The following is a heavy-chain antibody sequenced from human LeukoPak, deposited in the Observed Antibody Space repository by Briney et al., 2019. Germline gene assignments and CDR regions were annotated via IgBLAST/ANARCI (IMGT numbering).Heavy chain of an antibody. CDR1: GYTFTSYT. Sequence: SVKVSCKAPGYTFTSYTISWVRQAPGQGLEWMGRIIPILGIANYAQKFQGRVTITADKSTSTAYMELSSLRSEDTAVYYCARGYCSSTSCYLGYAFDIWGQGTMVTVSS. V-gene: IGHV1-69*02. J-gene: IGHJ3*02. CDR3: ARGYCSSTSCYLGYAFDI. D-gene: IGHD2-2*01. CDR2: IIPILGIA.